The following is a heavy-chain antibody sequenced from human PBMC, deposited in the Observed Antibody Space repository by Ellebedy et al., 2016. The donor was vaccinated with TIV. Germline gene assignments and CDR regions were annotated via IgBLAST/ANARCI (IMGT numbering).Heavy chain of an antibody. J-gene: IGHJ4*02. V-gene: IGHV4-4*07. CDR3: ARRTNTGSYNYFNY. CDR2: IYTSGST. Sequence: SETLSLXCSVSGDSISDYCWAWFRQPAGKGLEWIGRIYTSGSTNYNPSLDSRVTMPIDTSKNQFSLRLSSVTAADTAVYYCARRTNTGSYNYFNYWGQGTLVTVSS. CDR1: GDSISDYC. D-gene: IGHD1-26*01.